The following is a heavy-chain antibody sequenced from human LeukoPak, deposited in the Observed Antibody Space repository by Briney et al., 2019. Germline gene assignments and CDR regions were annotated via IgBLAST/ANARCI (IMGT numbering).Heavy chain of an antibody. J-gene: IGHJ4*02. CDR1: GFTFSDYY. CDR2: TSSTGSTI. CDR3: ARDPDCSGGSCYDLYFDY. D-gene: IGHD2-15*01. Sequence: PGGSLRLSCAASGFTFSDYYMSWIRQAPGKGLEWVSYTSSTGSTIYYADSVKGRFTISRDNAKNSLYLQMNSLRAEDTAVYYCARDPDCSGGSCYDLYFDYWGQGTLVTVSS. V-gene: IGHV3-11*01.